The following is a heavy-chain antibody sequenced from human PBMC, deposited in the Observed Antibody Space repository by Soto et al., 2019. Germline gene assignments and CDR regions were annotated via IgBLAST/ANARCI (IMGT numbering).Heavy chain of an antibody. J-gene: IGHJ4*01. V-gene: IGHV4-59*11. D-gene: IGHD6-13*01. Sequence: TLSLTCDVSGFSISGHHWSWIRQAPGKGLEWVGYVHFSGSTTYNPSLEPRLNISFDMSKSQVYLQLTSVTAADTAVYYCARFGAAAAHDDNWGRGVLVTVS. CDR3: ARFGAAAAHDDN. CDR1: GFSISGHH. CDR2: VHFSGST.